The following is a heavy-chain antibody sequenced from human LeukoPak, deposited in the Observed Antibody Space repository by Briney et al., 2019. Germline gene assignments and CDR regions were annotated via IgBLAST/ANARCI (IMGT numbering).Heavy chain of an antibody. CDR1: GYTFTNNY. CDR3: ARDLAAPAGGDYGYYYYGMDV. V-gene: IGHV1-46*01. J-gene: IGHJ6*02. Sequence: ASVKVSCKASGYTFTNNYIHWVRQAPGQGLEWMGIINPRDGSTNYAQKFQGRVTMTTVTSTSTVNMELSSLRSEDTAVYYCARDLAAPAGGDYGYYYYGMDVWGQGTTVTVFS. CDR2: INPRDGST. D-gene: IGHD6-13*01.